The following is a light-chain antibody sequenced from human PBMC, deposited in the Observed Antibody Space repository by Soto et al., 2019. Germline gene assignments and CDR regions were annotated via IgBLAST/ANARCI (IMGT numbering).Light chain of an antibody. V-gene: IGLV2-14*01. Sequence: QSALTQPASVSGSPGQSITISCTGTSSDVGRYDYVSWYQQHPGKAPKLMIYDVTSRPSGVSNPFSGSKSGNLASLTISGLQAEDEADYYCSSYTSSSTLVVFGGGTKLTVL. CDR2: DVT. CDR3: SSYTSSSTLVV. CDR1: SSDVGRYDY. J-gene: IGLJ2*01.